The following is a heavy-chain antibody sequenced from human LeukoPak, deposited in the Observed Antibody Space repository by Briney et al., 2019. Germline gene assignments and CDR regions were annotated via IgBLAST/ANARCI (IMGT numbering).Heavy chain of an antibody. D-gene: IGHD3-3*01. J-gene: IGHJ3*02. CDR3: TRMSWRYAFDI. CDR2: IRSEAYGGTT. CDR1: GFTFGDYA. V-gene: IGHV3-49*03. Sequence: GGSLRLSCTASGFTFGDYAMSWFRQAPGKGLEWVGFIRSEAYGGTTEYAASVKGRFTISRDDSKSIAYLQMNSLKTEDTAVYYCTRMSWRYAFDIWGQGTMVTVSS.